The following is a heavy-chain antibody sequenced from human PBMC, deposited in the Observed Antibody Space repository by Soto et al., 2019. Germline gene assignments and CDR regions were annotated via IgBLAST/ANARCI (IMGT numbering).Heavy chain of an antibody. CDR2: IYYSGST. Sequence: QVQLQESGPGLVKPSQTLSLTCTVSGGSISSGDYYWRWIRQPPGKGLEWIGYIYYSGSTYYNPSLKSRVTLSVDPSKNQFSLKLSSVTAADTAGYYCARDHYYGSGSYYCGQGTLVTVSS. CDR1: GGSISSGDYY. J-gene: IGHJ4*02. D-gene: IGHD3-10*01. CDR3: ARDHYYGSGSYY. V-gene: IGHV4-30-4*01.